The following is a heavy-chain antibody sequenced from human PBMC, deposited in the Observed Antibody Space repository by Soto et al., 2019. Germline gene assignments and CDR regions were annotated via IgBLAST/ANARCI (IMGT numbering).Heavy chain of an antibody. CDR2: IYHSGST. CDR1: GGSISSSNW. D-gene: IGHD3-22*01. Sequence: SETLSLTCAVSGGSISSSNWWSWVRQPPGKGLEWIGEIYHSGSTNYNPSLKSRVTISVDRSKNQFSLKLNSVTAADTAVYYCARGVNYYDSSGYYFSPYYFDYWGQGTLVT. V-gene: IGHV4-4*02. J-gene: IGHJ4*02. CDR3: ARGVNYYDSSGYYFSPYYFDY.